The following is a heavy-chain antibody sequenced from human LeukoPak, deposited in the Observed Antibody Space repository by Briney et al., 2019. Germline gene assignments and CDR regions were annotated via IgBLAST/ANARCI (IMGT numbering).Heavy chain of an antibody. Sequence: SETLSLTCTVSGGSISSGGYYWSWIRQPPGKGLEWIGYIYHSGSTYYNPSLKSRVTISVDRSKNQFSLKLSSVTAADTAVYYCARDTSFLVPAAKGRGGYMDVWGKGTTVTVSS. CDR1: GGSISSGGYY. CDR3: ARDTSFLVPAAKGRGGYMDV. V-gene: IGHV4-30-2*01. J-gene: IGHJ6*03. CDR2: IYHSGST. D-gene: IGHD2-2*01.